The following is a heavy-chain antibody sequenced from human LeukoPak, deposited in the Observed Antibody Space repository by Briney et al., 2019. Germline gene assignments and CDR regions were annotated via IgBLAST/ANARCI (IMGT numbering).Heavy chain of an antibody. CDR3: ARREWSSRTRSHFDY. CDR1: GGSISSSSYY. CDR2: IYYSGST. Sequence: SETLSLTCTVSGGSISSSSYYWGWIRQPPGKGLEWIGSIYYSGSTYYNPPLKSRVTISVDTSKNQFSLKLSSVTAADTAVYYCARREWSSRTRSHFDYWGQGTLVTVSS. J-gene: IGHJ4*02. V-gene: IGHV4-39*01. D-gene: IGHD6-19*01.